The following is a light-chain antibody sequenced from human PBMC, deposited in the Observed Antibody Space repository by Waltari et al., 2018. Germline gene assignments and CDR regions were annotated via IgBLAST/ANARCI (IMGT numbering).Light chain of an antibody. CDR2: DSP. CDR3: QQYENSPLT. CDR1: QNITNNY. V-gene: IGKV3-20*01. J-gene: IGKJ4*01. Sequence: EVILTQSPDTLSLSPGARATLSCRASQNITNNYVPLYQQKPGLAPRLLIYDSPSRATGVPDRFSGSGSGTDFTLTIGRLEPEDYAVYYCQQYENSPLTFGGGTQVETK.